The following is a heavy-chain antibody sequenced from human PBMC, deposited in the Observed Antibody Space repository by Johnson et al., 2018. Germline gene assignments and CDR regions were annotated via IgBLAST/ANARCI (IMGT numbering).Heavy chain of an antibody. V-gene: IGHV3-66*02. J-gene: IGHJ3*01. CDR1: GFTVSSNY. D-gene: IGHD3-22*01. CDR2: IYSGGST. Sequence: VQLGQSGGGLVQPGGSLRLCCAASGFTVSSNYMSWVRPAPGKGLEWVSVIYSGGSTYYADSVKRRFTLSSDNSKNTLYLQLNSLRAEDTDVYYCVRAGGVAYNIDSSGYFYSAFDVWGQGTMVTVSS. CDR3: VRAGGVAYNIDSSGYFYSAFDV.